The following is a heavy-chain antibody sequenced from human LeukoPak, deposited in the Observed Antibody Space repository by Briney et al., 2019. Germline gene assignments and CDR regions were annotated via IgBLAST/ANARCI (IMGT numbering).Heavy chain of an antibody. CDR2: INPTDGST. J-gene: IGHJ4*02. CDR3: AVHDFYSGGYHFDY. CDR1: GYSFTTYN. D-gene: IGHD3-3*01. V-gene: IGHV1-46*01. Sequence: ASVKVSCKASGYSFTTYNIHWVRQAPGQGLEGMGIINPTDGSTSYAQNFQGRVTVTRDTSTSTAYMDLRSLKSDDTAVYYCAVHDFYSGGYHFDYWGQGTLVTVSS.